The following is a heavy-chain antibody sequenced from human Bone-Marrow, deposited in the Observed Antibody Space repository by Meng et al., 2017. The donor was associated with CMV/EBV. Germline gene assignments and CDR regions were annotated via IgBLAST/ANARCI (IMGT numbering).Heavy chain of an antibody. J-gene: IGHJ1*01. CDR2: ISSSSSYI. Sequence: GESLKISCTASGFTFSSYEMNWVRRAPGKGLEWVSSISSSSSYIYYADSVKGRFTISRDNAKNSLYLQMNSLRAEDTAVYYCARDRSGGGYGEYFQHWGQGNLVTVSS. V-gene: IGHV3-21*01. CDR3: ARDRSGGGYGEYFQH. CDR1: GFTFSSYE. D-gene: IGHD3-16*01.